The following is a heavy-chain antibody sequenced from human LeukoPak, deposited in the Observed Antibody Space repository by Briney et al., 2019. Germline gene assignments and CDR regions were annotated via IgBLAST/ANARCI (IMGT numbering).Heavy chain of an antibody. Sequence: ASVKVSCKSSVYTFTGYYMHWVRQAPGQGLEWMGWINPNSGGTNYAQKFQGSVTMTTDTSISTAYMEMSRLRADDTAVYYCARGGLYDILTVYHPSEYYFDYWGQGTLVSVCS. J-gene: IGHJ4*02. CDR2: INPNSGGT. V-gene: IGHV1-2*02. D-gene: IGHD3-9*01. CDR3: ARGGLYDILTVYHPSEYYFDY. CDR1: VYTFTGYY.